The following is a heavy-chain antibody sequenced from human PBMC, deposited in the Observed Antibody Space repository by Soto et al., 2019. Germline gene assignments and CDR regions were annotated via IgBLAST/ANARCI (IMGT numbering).Heavy chain of an antibody. CDR1: GYGFTGDA. D-gene: IGHD5-12*01. Sequence: SVKGSRKGAGYGFTGDAMHWVRQAPGQRLEWMGWINAGNGNTKYSQKFQGRVTITRDTSASTAYMELSSLRSEDTAVYYCARDPGYSGYDRYFDYWGQGTLVTVPS. CDR3: ARDPGYSGYDRYFDY. V-gene: IGHV1-3*01. J-gene: IGHJ4*02. CDR2: INAGNGNT.